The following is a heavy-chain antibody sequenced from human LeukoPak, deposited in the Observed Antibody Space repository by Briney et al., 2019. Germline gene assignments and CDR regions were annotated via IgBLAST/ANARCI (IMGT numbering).Heavy chain of an antibody. CDR3: ARDRRGSSGWYYFDY. V-gene: IGHV1-69*01. CDR1: GGTFSSYA. Sequence: SVKVSCKASGGTFSSYAISWVRQAPGQGLEWMGGIIPIFGTANYAQKFQGRVTITADESTGTAYMELSSLRSEDTAVYYCARDRRGSSGWYYFDYWGQGTLVTVSS. J-gene: IGHJ4*02. D-gene: IGHD6-19*01. CDR2: IIPIFGTA.